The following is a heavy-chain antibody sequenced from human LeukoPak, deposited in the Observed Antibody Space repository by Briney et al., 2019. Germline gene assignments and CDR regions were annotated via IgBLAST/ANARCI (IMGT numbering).Heavy chain of an antibody. D-gene: IGHD3-16*02. CDR1: GFTFSSYA. CDR2: ISGSGGST. CDR3: ASYDYAWGSYRYREFDY. V-gene: IGHV3-23*01. Sequence: GGSLRLSCAASGFTFSSYAMSWVRQAPGKGLEWVSAISGSGGSTYYADSVKGRFTISRDNSKNTLYLQMNSLRAEDTAVYYCASYDYAWGSYRYREFDYWGQGTLVTVSS. J-gene: IGHJ4*02.